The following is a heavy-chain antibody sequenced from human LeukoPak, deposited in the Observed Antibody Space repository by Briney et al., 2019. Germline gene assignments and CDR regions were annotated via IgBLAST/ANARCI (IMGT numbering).Heavy chain of an antibody. V-gene: IGHV3-7*01. D-gene: IGHD3-22*01. CDR1: GFTFSSYW. CDR3: ARLLCYDSCGYNY. J-gene: IGHJ4*02. Sequence: TGGSLRLSCAASGFTFSSYWMSWVRQAPGKGLEWVANIKQDGSEKYYVDSVKGRFTISRDNAKNSLYLQMNSLRAEDTAVYYCARLLCYDSCGYNYWGQGTLVTVSS. CDR2: IKQDGSEK.